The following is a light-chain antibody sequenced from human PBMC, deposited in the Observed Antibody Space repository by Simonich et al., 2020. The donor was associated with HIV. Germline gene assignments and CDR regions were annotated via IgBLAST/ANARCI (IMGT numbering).Light chain of an antibody. CDR3: QQYNNYPKT. CDR1: QSISDW. V-gene: IGKV1-5*03. J-gene: IGKJ1*01. Sequence: DIQMTQSPSTLSASVGDTVTITCRARQSISDWLAWYQQKPGKDPKRRVYEASSLQNGVPSRFSGSGSGTEFTLTISSLQPDDFATYYCQQYNNYPKTFGQGTKVEIK. CDR2: EAS.